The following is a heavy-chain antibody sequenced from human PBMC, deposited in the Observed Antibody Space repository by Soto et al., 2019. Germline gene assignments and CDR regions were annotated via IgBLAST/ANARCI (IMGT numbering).Heavy chain of an antibody. CDR3: ARGPLYYCDY. J-gene: IGHJ4*02. CDR1: GFTFSSYT. Sequence: EVQLVESGGGLVKPGGSLRLSCEDSGFTFSSYTMNWVRRATGKGLEWVSSISSRSTNTHYADSVRGRFTISRDNAKRSLYLQMNSLRAEDTAVYYCARGPLYYCDYWGQGTLVTVSS. CDR2: ISSRSTNT. V-gene: IGHV3-21*02.